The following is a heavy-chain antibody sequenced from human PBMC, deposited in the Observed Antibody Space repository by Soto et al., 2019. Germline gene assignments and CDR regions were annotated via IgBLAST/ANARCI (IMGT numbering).Heavy chain of an antibody. V-gene: IGHV3-21*01. CDR2: ISSSSSYI. Sequence: NPGGSLRLSCAASGFTFSSYSMNWVRQAPGKGLEWVSSISSSSSYIYYADSAKGRFTISRDNAKNSLYLQMNSLRAEDTAVYYCARRSSGSYYNQFDYWGQGTLVTVSS. CDR3: ARRSSGSYYNQFDY. D-gene: IGHD3-10*01. J-gene: IGHJ4*02. CDR1: GFTFSSYS.